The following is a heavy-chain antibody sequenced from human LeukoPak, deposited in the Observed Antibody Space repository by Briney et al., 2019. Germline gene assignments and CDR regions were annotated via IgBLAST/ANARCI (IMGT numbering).Heavy chain of an antibody. V-gene: IGHV4-59*01. J-gene: IGHJ6*03. CDR3: GREGAGIYGFRYIDV. CDR2: IYCGGST. CDR1: GGSISGYY. D-gene: IGHD3-10*01. Sequence: SETLSLTCTVSGGSISGYYWTWIRQPPGKGLEWIGYIYCGGSTNYNPSLESRVTISVDTSNNQFSLKLTSVTAADTAVYYCGREGAGIYGFRYIDVWDKGTTVIVSS.